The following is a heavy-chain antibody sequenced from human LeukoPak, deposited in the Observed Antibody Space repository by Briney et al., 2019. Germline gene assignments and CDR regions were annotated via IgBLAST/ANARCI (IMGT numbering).Heavy chain of an antibody. CDR1: GGSLSRYY. D-gene: IGHD5-24*01. J-gene: IGHJ4*02. CDR3: AREGVGDGYNFDY. Sequence: PSETLSLTCTLSGGSLSRYYWGWIRQPPGRGREWVGYIYYSGSTNYNPSLKSRVTISVDTSKNQFSLKLSSVTAADTAVYYCAREGVGDGYNFDYWGQGTLVTVSS. V-gene: IGHV4-59*01. CDR2: IYYSGST.